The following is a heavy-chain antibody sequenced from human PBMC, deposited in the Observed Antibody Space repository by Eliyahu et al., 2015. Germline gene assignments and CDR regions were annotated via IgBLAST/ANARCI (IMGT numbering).Heavy chain of an antibody. V-gene: IGHV3-23*01. D-gene: IGHD5-24*01. CDR1: GFTFSSYA. J-gene: IGHJ4*02. CDR3: AKVIEMATKYYFDY. Sequence: EVQLLESGGGLVQPGGSLXLSCAASGFTFSSYAMXWVRQAPGKGLEWVSAISGSGGSTYYADSVKGRFTISRDNSKNTLYLQMNSLRAEDTAVYYCAKVIEMATKYYFDYWGQGTLVTVSS. CDR2: ISGSGGST.